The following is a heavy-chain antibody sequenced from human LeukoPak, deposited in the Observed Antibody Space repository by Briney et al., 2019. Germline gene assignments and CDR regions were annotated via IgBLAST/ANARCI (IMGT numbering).Heavy chain of an antibody. J-gene: IGHJ4*02. CDR2: ISGSGGST. D-gene: IGHD3-16*01. V-gene: IGHV3-23*01. CDR1: GFTFSSYA. Sequence: GGSLRLSCAASGFTFSSYAMSWVRQAPGKGLEWVSVISGSGGSTYYADFVKGRFTISRDNSKNTLYLQMNSLRPEDTAVYYCARDQGGPDYWGQGTLVTVSS. CDR3: ARDQGGPDY.